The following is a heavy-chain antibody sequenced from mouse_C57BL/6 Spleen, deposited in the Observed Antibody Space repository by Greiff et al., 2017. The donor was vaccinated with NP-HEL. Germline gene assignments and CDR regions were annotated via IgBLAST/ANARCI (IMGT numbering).Heavy chain of an antibody. Sequence: VQLQQSVPELVKPGASVKISCKASGYTFTDYYMNWVKQSHGKSLEWIGDINPSDSYTNYNQKFKGKATLTVDTSSSTAYMQLSSLTYEDSAVYYCASRNYYGSSYDAMDYWGQGTSVTVSS. V-gene: IGHV1-26*01. D-gene: IGHD1-1*01. CDR3: ASRNYYGSSYDAMDY. J-gene: IGHJ4*01. CDR1: GYTFTDYY. CDR2: INPSDSYT.